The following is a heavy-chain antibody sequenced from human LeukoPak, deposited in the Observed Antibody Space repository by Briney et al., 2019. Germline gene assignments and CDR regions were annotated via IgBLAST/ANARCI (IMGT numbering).Heavy chain of an antibody. CDR3: ASVRVVVAPFDY. D-gene: IGHD2-15*01. CDR2: ISYDGSNK. CDR1: GFTFSSYA. V-gene: IGHV3-30-3*01. Sequence: PGRSLRLSCAASGFTFSSYAMHWVRQAPGKGLEWVAVISYDGSNKYYADSVKGRFTISRDNSKNTLYLQMNSLRAEDTAVYYCASVRVVVAPFDYWGQGTLVTVSS. J-gene: IGHJ4*02.